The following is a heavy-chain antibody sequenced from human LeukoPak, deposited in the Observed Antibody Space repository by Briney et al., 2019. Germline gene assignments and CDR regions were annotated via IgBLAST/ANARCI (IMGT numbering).Heavy chain of an antibody. Sequence: PSETRSLTCTVSGGSISSYYWSWIRQPPGKGLEWIGYIYYSGSTNYNPSLKSRVTISVDTSKNQFSLKLSSVTAADTAVYYCARVRYSGSYWADYWGQGTLVTVSS. CDR2: IYYSGST. CDR3: ARVRYSGSYWADY. D-gene: IGHD1-26*01. V-gene: IGHV4-59*01. J-gene: IGHJ4*02. CDR1: GGSISSYY.